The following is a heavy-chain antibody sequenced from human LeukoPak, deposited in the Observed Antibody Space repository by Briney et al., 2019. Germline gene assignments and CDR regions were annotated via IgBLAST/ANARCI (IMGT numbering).Heavy chain of an antibody. J-gene: IGHJ4*02. D-gene: IGHD6-19*01. Sequence: GGSLRLSCAASGFTFSSYAMSWVRQAPGKGLEWVSAISGSGGSTYYADSVKGRFTISRDNSKNTLYLQMNSLRAEDTAVYYCAKDARSYSSGGGYYFDYWGQGTLVTVSS. CDR3: AKDARSYSSGGGYYFDY. CDR1: GFTFSSYA. CDR2: ISGSGGST. V-gene: IGHV3-23*01.